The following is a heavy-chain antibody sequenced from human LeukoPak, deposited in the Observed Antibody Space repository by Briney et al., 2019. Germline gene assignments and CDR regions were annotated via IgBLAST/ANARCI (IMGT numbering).Heavy chain of an antibody. D-gene: IGHD3-3*01. CDR3: AREDDFWSGHDAFDI. J-gene: IGHJ3*02. CDR1: GGSISSYY. CDR2: IYTSGST. V-gene: IGHV4-4*07. Sequence: SETLSLTCTVSGGSISSYYWSWIRQPAGKGLEWIGRIYTSGSTNYNPSLKSRVTMSVDTSKNQFSLKLSSVTAADTAVYYCAREDDFWSGHDAFDIWGQGTMVTVSS.